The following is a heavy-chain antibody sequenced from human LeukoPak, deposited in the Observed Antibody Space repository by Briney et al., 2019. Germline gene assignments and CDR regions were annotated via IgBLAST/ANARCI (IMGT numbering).Heavy chain of an antibody. CDR3: ARVGSKDYYDSSGYYYGAFDI. V-gene: IGHV4-61*02. CDR1: GVSISSGSYY. Sequence: SETLSLTCTVSGVSISSGSYYWSWIRQPAGKGLEWIGRIYTSGSTNYNPSLKSRVTISVDTSKNQFPLKLSSVTAADTAVYYCARVGSKDYYDSSGYYYGAFDIWGQGTMVTVSS. J-gene: IGHJ3*02. D-gene: IGHD3-22*01. CDR2: IYTSGST.